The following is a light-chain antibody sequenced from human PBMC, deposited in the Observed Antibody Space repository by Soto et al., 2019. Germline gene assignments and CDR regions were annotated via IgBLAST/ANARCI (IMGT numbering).Light chain of an antibody. J-gene: IGKJ4*01. V-gene: IGKV1-12*01. CDR1: QDISHY. Sequence: DIQVTQSPSSVSASVGDRVTITCRASQDISHYLAWYQQKPGKAPKLLIYGASSLQSGVPSRFSGSGSETEFTLSISSXQPEDFATYFCQQIYSAPLNFGGGTKVDTK. CDR2: GAS. CDR3: QQIYSAPLN.